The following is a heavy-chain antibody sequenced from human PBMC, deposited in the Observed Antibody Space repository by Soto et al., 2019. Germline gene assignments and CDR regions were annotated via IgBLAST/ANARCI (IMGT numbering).Heavy chain of an antibody. D-gene: IGHD5-12*01. CDR2: IYFSGSA. Sequence: QVQLQESGPGLVKPSETLSLTCTVSGGSITSYYWSWIRQPPGKGLEWIGYIYFSGSANYNPSPNGRATISVDTSKNQFSLKLSSVTAADTAVYYCARRYSGYGDYWGRGTLVTVSS. J-gene: IGHJ4*02. CDR1: GGSITSYY. V-gene: IGHV4-59*08. CDR3: ARRYSGYGDY.